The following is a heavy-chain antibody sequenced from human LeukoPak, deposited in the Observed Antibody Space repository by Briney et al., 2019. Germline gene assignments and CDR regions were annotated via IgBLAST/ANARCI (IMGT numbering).Heavy chain of an antibody. D-gene: IGHD3-9*01. V-gene: IGHV3-15*01. J-gene: IGHJ4*02. CDR1: GFTFANAL. CDR2: IKSKTDDGTA. Sequence: PGGSLRLSCSASGFTFANALMSWVRQAPGKGLEWVGRIKSKTDDGTADFAAPVKGRFTSARDDSKNTIILQMNSLRPEATALYYCTTEGSFYDIFTGDYRGYFDSWGQGTLVTVSS. CDR3: TTEGSFYDIFTGDYRGYFDS.